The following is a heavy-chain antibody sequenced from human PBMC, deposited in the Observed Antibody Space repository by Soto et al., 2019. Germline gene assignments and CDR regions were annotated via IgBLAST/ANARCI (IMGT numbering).Heavy chain of an antibody. J-gene: IGHJ6*02. Sequence: LSLTCTVSGGSISSYYWSWIRQPPGKGLEWIGYIYYSGSTNYNPSLKSRVTISVDTSKNQFSLKLSSVTAADTAVYYCARDLTLPQGYGMDVWGQGTTVTVSS. CDR2: IYYSGST. D-gene: IGHD1-26*01. CDR3: ARDLTLPQGYGMDV. CDR1: GGSISSYY. V-gene: IGHV4-59*01.